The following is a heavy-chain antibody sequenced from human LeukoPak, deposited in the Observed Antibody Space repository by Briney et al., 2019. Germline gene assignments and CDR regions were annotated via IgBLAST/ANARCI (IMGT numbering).Heavy chain of an antibody. Sequence: GRSLRLSCAASGFTFSSYAMHWVRQAPGKGLEWVAVISYDGSNKYYADSVKGRFTISRDNSKNTLYLQMSSLRAEDTAVYYCARESGWGLPHAFDFWGQGTMVTVSS. D-gene: IGHD3-3*01. V-gene: IGHV3-30-3*01. J-gene: IGHJ3*01. CDR3: ARESGWGLPHAFDF. CDR1: GFTFSSYA. CDR2: ISYDGSNK.